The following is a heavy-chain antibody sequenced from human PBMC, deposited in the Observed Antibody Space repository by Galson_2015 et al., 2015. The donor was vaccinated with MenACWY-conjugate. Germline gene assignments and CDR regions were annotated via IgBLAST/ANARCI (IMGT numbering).Heavy chain of an antibody. CDR2: IKQDGSEK. CDR1: GFTFSSYW. Sequence: SLRLSCAASGFTFSSYWMSWVRQAPGKGLEWVANIKQDGSEKYYVDSVKGRFTISRDNAKNSLYLQMNSLRAEDTAVYYCARDYSSGISQFDYWGQGTLVTVSS. CDR3: ARDYSSGISQFDY. J-gene: IGHJ4*02. V-gene: IGHV3-7*03. D-gene: IGHD6-25*01.